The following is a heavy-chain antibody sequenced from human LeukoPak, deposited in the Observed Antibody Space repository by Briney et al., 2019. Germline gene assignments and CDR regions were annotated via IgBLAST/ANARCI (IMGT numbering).Heavy chain of an antibody. CDR2: ISGSGGST. Sequence: TGGSLRLSCAASGFTFSNYAMCWVRQAPGKGLEWVSAISGSGGSTYYADSVKGRFTISRDNSKNTLYLQMNSLRAEDTAVYYCAKDTGDESLFDPWGQGTLVTVSS. V-gene: IGHV3-23*01. CDR1: GFTFSNYA. J-gene: IGHJ5*02. CDR3: AKDTGDESLFDP. D-gene: IGHD3-10*01.